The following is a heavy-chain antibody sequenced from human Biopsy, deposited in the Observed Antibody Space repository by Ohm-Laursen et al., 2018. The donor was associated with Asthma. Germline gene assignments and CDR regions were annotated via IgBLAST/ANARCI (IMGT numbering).Heavy chain of an antibody. CDR1: GYTFTSAS. CDR2: ISVYNGNT. V-gene: IGHV1-18*01. CDR3: ARAVDYSHYYGIDV. Sequence: SVKVSCKTSGYTFTSASITWGRQATGQGLEWMGWISVYNGNTKVAQKLQDRVTMITDTSTSTAYMELRSLRSDDTAVYFCARAVDYSHYYGIDVWGQGTTVTVS. J-gene: IGHJ6*02. D-gene: IGHD3-10*01.